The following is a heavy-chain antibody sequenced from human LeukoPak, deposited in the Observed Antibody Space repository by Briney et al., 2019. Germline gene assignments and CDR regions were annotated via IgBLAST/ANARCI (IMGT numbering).Heavy chain of an antibody. Sequence: PSETLSLTCAVYGGSFSGYYWSWIRQPPGKGLEWIGEINHSGSTNYNPSLKRRGTISVDTSKYQFSLKLSSVTAADTAVYYCAREAGYYDYVWGSYRSPYFDYWGQGTLVTVSS. D-gene: IGHD3-16*02. V-gene: IGHV4-34*01. J-gene: IGHJ4*02. CDR2: INHSGST. CDR3: AREAGYYDYVWGSYRSPYFDY. CDR1: GGSFSGYY.